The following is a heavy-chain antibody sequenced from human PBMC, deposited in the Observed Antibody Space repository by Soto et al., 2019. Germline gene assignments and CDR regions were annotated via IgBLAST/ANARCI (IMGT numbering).Heavy chain of an antibody. CDR2: IHHSGST. D-gene: IGHD3-3*01. V-gene: IGHV4-34*01. CDR1: GGSFDGYY. Sequence: PSETLSLTCALYGGSFDGYYWSWIRQSPGKGLEWIGEIHHSGSTKYNPSLKSRVSLSVDTSTKQFSLKMTSMTAADRGGYYCARGVDSWCGYLVWGQGTPVTVSS. J-gene: IGHJ4*02. CDR3: ARGVDSWCGYLV.